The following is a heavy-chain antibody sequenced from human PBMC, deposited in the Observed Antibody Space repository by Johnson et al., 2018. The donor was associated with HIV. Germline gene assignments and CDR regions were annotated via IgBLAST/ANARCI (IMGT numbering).Heavy chain of an antibody. Sequence: QVQLVESGGGVVQPGRSLRVSCGASGFTFSSYDMHWVRQAPGKGLEWVAVITYDGTKKYFADSVKGRFNISRDNSKNTLYLQMNSLRAEDTAIYYCARKFPDAFDIWGQGTMVTVSS. CDR1: GFTFSSYD. CDR3: ARKFPDAFDI. V-gene: IGHV3-30*03. J-gene: IGHJ3*02. CDR2: ITYDGTKK.